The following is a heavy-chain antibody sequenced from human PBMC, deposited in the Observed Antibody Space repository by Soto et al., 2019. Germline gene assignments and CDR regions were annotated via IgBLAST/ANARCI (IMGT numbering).Heavy chain of an antibody. J-gene: IGHJ5*02. V-gene: IGHV1-69*13. CDR2: IIPIFGTA. D-gene: IGHD3-3*01. CDR1: GGTFSSYA. CDR3: ARDRSLGGRITIFGVARGGFDP. Sequence: SVKVSCKASGGTFSSYAISWVRQAPGQGLECMGGIIPIFGTANYAQKFQGRVTITADESTSTAYMELSSLRSEDTAVYYCARDRSLGGRITIFGVARGGFDPWGQGTLVTVSS.